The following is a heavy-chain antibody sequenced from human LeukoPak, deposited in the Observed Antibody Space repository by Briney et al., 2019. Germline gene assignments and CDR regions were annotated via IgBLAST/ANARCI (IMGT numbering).Heavy chain of an antibody. V-gene: IGHV1-2*02. Sequence: ASVKVSCKASGYTFSSYGITWVRQAPGQGLEWMGWINPNSGGTNYAQKFQGRVTMTRDTSISTAYMELSRLRSDDTAVYYCARVVEEGATTGLDYWGQGTLVTVSS. CDR3: ARVVEEGATTGLDY. J-gene: IGHJ4*02. CDR2: INPNSGGT. CDR1: GYTFSSYG. D-gene: IGHD1-26*01.